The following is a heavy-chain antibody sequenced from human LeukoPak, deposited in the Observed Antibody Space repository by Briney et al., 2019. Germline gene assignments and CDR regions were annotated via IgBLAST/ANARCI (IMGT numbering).Heavy chain of an antibody. CDR3: ARDISSGTRPYFDY. CDR1: GGSISSGSYY. Sequence: ASQTLSLTCTVSGGSISSGSYYWSWIRQPAGKGLEWIGRIYTSGSTNYNPSLKSRVTISVDTSKNQFSLKLSSVTAADTAVYYCARDISSGTRPYFDYWGQGTLVTVSS. CDR2: IYTSGST. V-gene: IGHV4-61*02. J-gene: IGHJ4*02. D-gene: IGHD6-19*01.